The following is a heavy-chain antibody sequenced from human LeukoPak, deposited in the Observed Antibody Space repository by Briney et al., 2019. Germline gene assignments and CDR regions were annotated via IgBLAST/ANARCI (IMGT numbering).Heavy chain of an antibody. V-gene: IGHV3-21*01. CDR2: ISSSSSYI. Sequence: GGSLRLSCAASGFTFSSYSMNWVRQAPGKGLEWVSSISSSSSYIYYADSVKGRFTISRDNAKNSLYLQMNSLRAEDTAVYYCAREGRYSSGWYWFDPWGQGTLVTVSS. D-gene: IGHD6-19*01. J-gene: IGHJ5*02. CDR3: AREGRYSSGWYWFDP. CDR1: GFTFSSYS.